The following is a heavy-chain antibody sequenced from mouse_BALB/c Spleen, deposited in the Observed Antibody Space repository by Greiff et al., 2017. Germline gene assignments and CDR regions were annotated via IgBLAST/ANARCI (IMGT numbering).Heavy chain of an antibody. CDR2: INPSNGGT. D-gene: IGHD1-2*01. V-gene: IGHV1S81*02. CDR3: TRSNYGYEDY. Sequence: VKLQESGAELVKPGASVKLSCKASGYTFTSYYMYWVKQRPGQGLEWIGEINPSNGGTNFNEKFKSKATLTVDKSSSTAYMQLSSLTSEDSAVYYCTRSNYGYEDYWGQGTSVTVSS. J-gene: IGHJ4*01. CDR1: GYTFTSYY.